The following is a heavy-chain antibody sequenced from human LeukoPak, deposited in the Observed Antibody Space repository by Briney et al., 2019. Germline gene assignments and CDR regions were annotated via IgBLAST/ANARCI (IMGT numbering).Heavy chain of an antibody. CDR2: IYYSGST. V-gene: IGHV4-59*08. J-gene: IGHJ6*02. CDR3: ARTITIFSGMDV. D-gene: IGHD3-9*01. CDR1: GGSISSYY. Sequence: SETLSLTCTVSGGSISSYYWSWIRQPPGKGLEWVGYIYYSGSTNYNPSLKSRVTISVDTSKKQFSLKLSSVTAGDTAVYYCARTITIFSGMDVWGQGTTVTVSS.